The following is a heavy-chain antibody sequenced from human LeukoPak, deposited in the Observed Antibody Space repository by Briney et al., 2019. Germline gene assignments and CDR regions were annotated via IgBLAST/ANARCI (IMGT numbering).Heavy chain of an antibody. CDR1: GGSISSYY. CDR2: IYYSGST. V-gene: IGHV4-39*02. Sequence: PSETLSLTCTVSGGSISSYYWGWIRQPPGKGLEWIGSIYYSGSTYYNPSLKSRVTISVDTSKNQFSLKLSSVTAADTAVYYCARDSGNNWFDPWGQGTLVTVSS. D-gene: IGHD1-26*01. J-gene: IGHJ5*02. CDR3: ARDSGNNWFDP.